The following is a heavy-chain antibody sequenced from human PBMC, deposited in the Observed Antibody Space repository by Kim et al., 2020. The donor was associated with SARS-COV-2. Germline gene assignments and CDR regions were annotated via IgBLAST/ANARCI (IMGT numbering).Heavy chain of an antibody. CDR3: AKYVGVEWTLAHGMDV. J-gene: IGHJ6*02. V-gene: IGHV1-69*13. Sequence: SVKVSCKASGGTIRIYALNWVRQAPGQGLEWMGGIIPRFGSAKYAQKFQDRLTITADEPTSTAYMELSSLGSEDTAVYYCAKYVGVEWTLAHGMDVWGQGTTITVSS. CDR2: IIPRFGSA. CDR1: GGTIRIYA. D-gene: IGHD3-3*01.